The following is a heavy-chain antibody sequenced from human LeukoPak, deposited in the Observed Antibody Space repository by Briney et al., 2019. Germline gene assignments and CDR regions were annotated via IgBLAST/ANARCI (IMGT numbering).Heavy chain of an antibody. CDR2: TFYSGNV. D-gene: IGHD1-7*01. V-gene: IGHV4-4*02. Sequence: SGTLSLTCAVSGGSISSSNWWSWVRQPPGKGQEWIGHTFYSGNVKYNPSLESRVTISVDRSKNQISLNLNSVTAADTAVYYCARDPSTGTEGYWGQGTLVTVSS. J-gene: IGHJ4*02. CDR3: ARDPSTGTEGY. CDR1: GGSISSSNW.